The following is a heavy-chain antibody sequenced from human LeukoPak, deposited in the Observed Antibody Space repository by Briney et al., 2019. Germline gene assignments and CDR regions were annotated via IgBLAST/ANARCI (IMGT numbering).Heavy chain of an antibody. V-gene: IGHV4-59*11. CDR3: ARLSQSYDAFDI. Sequence: SETLSLTCTVSGSSISSHYWSWIRQPPGKGLEWIGNIYDSGSTNYSPSLKSRVTISVDTSKNQFSLKLSSVTAADTAVYYCARLSQSYDAFDIWGQGTMVTVSS. D-gene: IGHD3-10*01. CDR2: IYDSGST. J-gene: IGHJ3*02. CDR1: GSSISSHY.